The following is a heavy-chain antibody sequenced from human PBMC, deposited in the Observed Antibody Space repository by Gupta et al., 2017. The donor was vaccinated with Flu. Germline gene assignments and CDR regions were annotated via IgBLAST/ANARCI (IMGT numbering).Heavy chain of an antibody. Sequence: QVQLVPSGAEVTKPGASVKVSCKASGYTFTGYYMHWVRQAPGQGLEWMGWINPNSGGTNYAQKFQGRVTMTRDTSISTAYMELSRLRSDDTAVYYCARAPLKDIVVVPAAPDYWGQGTLVTVSS. J-gene: IGHJ4*02. D-gene: IGHD2-2*01. CDR3: ARAPLKDIVVVPAAPDY. CDR2: INPNSGGT. V-gene: IGHV1-2*02. CDR1: GYTFTGYY.